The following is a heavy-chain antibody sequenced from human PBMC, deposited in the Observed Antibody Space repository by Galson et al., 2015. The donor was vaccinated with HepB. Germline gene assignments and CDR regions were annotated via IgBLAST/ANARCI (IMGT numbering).Heavy chain of an antibody. V-gene: IGHV1-69*01. Sequence: QSGAEVKKPGESLRISCKASGGTFSSYAISWVRQAPGQGLEWMGGIIPIFGTANYAQKFQGRVTITADESTSTAYMELSSLRSEDTAVYYCARVTTVTTHAFDIWGQGTMVTVSS. CDR1: GGTFSSYA. J-gene: IGHJ3*02. CDR3: ARVTTVTTHAFDI. D-gene: IGHD4-11*01. CDR2: IIPIFGTA.